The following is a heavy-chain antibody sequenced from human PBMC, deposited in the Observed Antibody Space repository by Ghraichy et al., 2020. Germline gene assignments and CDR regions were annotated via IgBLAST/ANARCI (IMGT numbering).Heavy chain of an antibody. D-gene: IGHD6-19*01. J-gene: IGHJ4*02. V-gene: IGHV4-34*01. CDR1: GGSFSGYY. CDR3: ARLQIAVAGTSSTSRSDY. CDR2: INHSGST. Sequence: SETLSLTCAVYGGSFSGYYWSWIRQPPGKGLEWIGEINHSGSTNYNPSPKSRVTISVDTSKNQFSLKLSSVTAADTAVYYCARLQIAVAGTSSTSRSDYWGQGTLVTVSS.